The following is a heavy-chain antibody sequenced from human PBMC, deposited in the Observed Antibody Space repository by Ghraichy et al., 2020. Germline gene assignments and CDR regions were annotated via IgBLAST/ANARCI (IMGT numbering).Heavy chain of an antibody. Sequence: GESLRLSCVVSGFSFSDYDIHWVRQATGRGLEWVSSIGTLGDTYYPGSVEGRFTISRENATGSLYLQMNSLRAGDTAVYYCARGLQGYCNYTNCPFDQWGQGTLVTVSS. CDR1: GFSFSDYD. J-gene: IGHJ4*02. CDR3: ARGLQGYCNYTNCPFDQ. V-gene: IGHV3-13*01. CDR2: IGTLGDT. D-gene: IGHD2-2*01.